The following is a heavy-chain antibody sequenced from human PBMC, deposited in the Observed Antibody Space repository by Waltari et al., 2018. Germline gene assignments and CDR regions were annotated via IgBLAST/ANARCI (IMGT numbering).Heavy chain of an antibody. D-gene: IGHD4-17*01. Sequence: EVQLVESGGGLVQPGGSLRLSCAASGFTFSSYSMNWVRQAPGKGLEWVSYISSSSSTIYYADSVKGRFTISRDNAKNSLYLQMNSLRAEDTAVYYCARNYGDYYYYGMDVWGQGTTVTVSS. J-gene: IGHJ6*02. CDR3: ARNYGDYYYYGMDV. V-gene: IGHV3-48*04. CDR1: GFTFSSYS. CDR2: ISSSSSTI.